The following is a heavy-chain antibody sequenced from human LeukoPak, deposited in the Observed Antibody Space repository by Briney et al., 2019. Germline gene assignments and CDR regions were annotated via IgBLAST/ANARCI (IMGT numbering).Heavy chain of an antibody. CDR1: GGSISSGGYY. V-gene: IGHV4-39*01. D-gene: IGHD2-15*01. CDR2: IYYSGST. Sequence: SETLSLTCTVSGGSISSGGYYWSWIRQPPGKGLEWIGSIYYSGSTYYNPSLKSRVTISVDTSKNQFSLKLSSVTAADTAVYYCARRHLGYCSGGSCSTMYYGMDVWGQGTTVTVSS. CDR3: ARRHLGYCSGGSCSTMYYGMDV. J-gene: IGHJ6*02.